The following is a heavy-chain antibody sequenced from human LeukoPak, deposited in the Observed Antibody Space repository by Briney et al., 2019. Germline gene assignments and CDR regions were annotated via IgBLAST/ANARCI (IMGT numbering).Heavy chain of an antibody. V-gene: IGHV4-34*01. D-gene: IGHD6-6*01. CDR2: INHSGST. CDR3: AREYTTSSTAFDI. CDR1: GGSFSGYY. Sequence: SETLSLTCAVYGGSFSGYYWSWIRQPPGKGLEWIGEINHSGSTNYNPSLKSRVTISVDTSKNQFSLKLSSVTAADTAIYYCAREYTTSSTAFDIWGQGTTVTVSS. J-gene: IGHJ3*02.